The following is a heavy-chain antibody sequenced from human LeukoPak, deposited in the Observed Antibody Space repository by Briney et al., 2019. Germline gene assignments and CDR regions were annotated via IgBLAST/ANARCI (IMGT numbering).Heavy chain of an antibody. CDR3: ARDVSLPQAYGMDV. Sequence: SETLSLTCTVSGGSINSGDYYWSWIRQPPGKGLEWIGYIYYSGSTYYNPSLKSRVTISVDTSKNQFSLKLSSVTAADTAVYYCARDVSLPQAYGMDVWGQGTTVTVSS. D-gene: IGHD3-22*01. J-gene: IGHJ6*02. CDR1: GGSINSGDYY. CDR2: IYYSGST. V-gene: IGHV4-30-4*01.